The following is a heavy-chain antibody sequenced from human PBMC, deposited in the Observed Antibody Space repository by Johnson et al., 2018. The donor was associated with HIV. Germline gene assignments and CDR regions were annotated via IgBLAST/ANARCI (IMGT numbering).Heavy chain of an antibody. Sequence: VQLVESGGGLVQPGGSLRVSCAISGFTFSDYYMSWIRQAPGKGLSWVSYISSSGSTIYYADSVQGRFTISRDNANNSLYLQMNSLRAEDTAVYYCARRSLVGQLGDDAFDIWGQGTMVTVSS. V-gene: IGHV3-11*04. CDR3: ARRSLVGQLGDDAFDI. J-gene: IGHJ3*02. CDR2: ISSSGSTI. D-gene: IGHD6-6*01. CDR1: GFTFSDYY.